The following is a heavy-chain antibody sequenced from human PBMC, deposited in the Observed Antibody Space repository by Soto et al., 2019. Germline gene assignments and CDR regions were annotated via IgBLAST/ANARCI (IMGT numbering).Heavy chain of an antibody. CDR3: AHRGIYDSSGYFTEYFQH. V-gene: IGHV1-69*13. CDR1: GGTFSSYA. CDR2: IIPIFGTA. Sequence: SVKVSCKASGGTFSSYAISWVRQAPGQGLEWMGGIIPIFGTANYAQKFQGRVTITADESTSTAYMELSSLRSEDTAVYYCAHRGIYDSSGYFTEYFQHWGQGTLVTAPQ. D-gene: IGHD3-22*01. J-gene: IGHJ1*01.